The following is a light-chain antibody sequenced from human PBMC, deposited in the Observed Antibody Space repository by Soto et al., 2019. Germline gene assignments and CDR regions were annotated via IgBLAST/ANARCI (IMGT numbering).Light chain of an antibody. CDR3: SSYSYTSTQV. J-gene: IGLJ1*01. V-gene: IGLV2-14*01. Sequence: QSALTQPASVSGSPGQSITISCTGTSSDVGGYNYVSWYQQHPGKAPKLMIYDVSNRPSGVSNRFSASKSGNTASLTISGLQAADEADYYCSSYSYTSTQVFGTGTKLTVL. CDR1: SSDVGGYNY. CDR2: DVS.